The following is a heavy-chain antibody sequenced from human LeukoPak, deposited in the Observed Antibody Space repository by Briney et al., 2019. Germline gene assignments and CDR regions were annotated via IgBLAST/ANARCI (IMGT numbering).Heavy chain of an antibody. CDR2: INHSGST. CDR1: GGSFSGYY. Sequence: SETLSLTCAVYGGSFSGYYWSWIRQPPGKGLEWIGEINHSGSTNYNPSLKSRVTISVDTPKNQFSLKLSSVTAADTAVYYCARHYYDSRIDYWGQGTLVTVSS. CDR3: ARHYYDSRIDY. J-gene: IGHJ4*02. D-gene: IGHD3-22*01. V-gene: IGHV4-34*01.